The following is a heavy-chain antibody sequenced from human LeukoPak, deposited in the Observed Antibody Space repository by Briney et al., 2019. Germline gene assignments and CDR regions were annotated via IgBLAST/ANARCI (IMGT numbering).Heavy chain of an antibody. CDR2: IYTSGST. D-gene: IGHD3-10*01. Sequence: SETLSLTCTVSGGSISSYYWSWIRQPAGKGLEWIGRIYTSGSTNYNPSLKSRDTMSVDTSKNQFSLKLSSVTAADTAVYYCARDRSWGFGESRFDYWGQGTLVTVSS. V-gene: IGHV4-4*07. J-gene: IGHJ4*02. CDR1: GGSISSYY. CDR3: ARDRSWGFGESRFDY.